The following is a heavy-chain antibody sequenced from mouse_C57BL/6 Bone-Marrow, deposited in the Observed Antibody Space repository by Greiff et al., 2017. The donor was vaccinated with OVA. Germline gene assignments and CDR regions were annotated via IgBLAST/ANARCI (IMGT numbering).Heavy chain of an antibody. V-gene: IGHV1-54*01. CDR1: GYAFTNYL. CDR2: INPGSGGT. J-gene: IGHJ1*03. D-gene: IGHD1-1*01. Sequence: QVQLKQSGAELVRPGTSVKVSCKASGYAFTNYLIEWVKQRPGQGLEWIGVINPGSGGTNYNEKFKGKATLTADKSSSTAYMQLSSLTSEDSAVYFCARSYYYGSSYWYFDVWGTGTTVTVSS. CDR3: ARSYYYGSSYWYFDV.